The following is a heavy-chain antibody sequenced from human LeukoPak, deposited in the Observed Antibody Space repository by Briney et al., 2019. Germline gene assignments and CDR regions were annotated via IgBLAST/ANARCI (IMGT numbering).Heavy chain of an antibody. Sequence: PGGSLRLSCAASGFTFSSYAMSWVRQAPGKGLEGVSAISGSGSSTYYADSVKGRFTISRDNSKNTLYLQMNSLRAEDTAVYYCAKDQHYDILTGYDYWGQGTLVTVSS. CDR1: GFTFSSYA. V-gene: IGHV3-23*01. J-gene: IGHJ4*02. CDR3: AKDQHYDILTGYDY. D-gene: IGHD3-9*01. CDR2: ISGSGSST.